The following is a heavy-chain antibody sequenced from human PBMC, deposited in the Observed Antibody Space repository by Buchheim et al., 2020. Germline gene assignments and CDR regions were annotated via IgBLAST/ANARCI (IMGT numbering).Heavy chain of an antibody. Sequence: EVQLVESGGGLVKPGGSLRLSCAASGFTFSNAWMSWVRQAPGKGLEWVGRIKSKTDGGTTDYAAPVKGRFTISRDDSTTTLYLQMNRLKTEDTAVYYCTTDQSTAQYYYYGMDVWGQGTT. V-gene: IGHV3-15*01. CDR1: GFTFSNAW. D-gene: IGHD5-18*01. J-gene: IGHJ6*02. CDR2: IKSKTDGGTT. CDR3: TTDQSTAQYYYYGMDV.